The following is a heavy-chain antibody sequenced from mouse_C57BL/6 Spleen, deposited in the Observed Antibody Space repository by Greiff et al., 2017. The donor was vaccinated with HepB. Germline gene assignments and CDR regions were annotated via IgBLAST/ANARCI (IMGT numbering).Heavy chain of an antibody. V-gene: IGHV1S81*02. J-gene: IGHJ2*01. Sequence: VQLQQSGAELVKAGASVKMSCKASGYTFTSYWMHWVKQRLGQGLEGFAETNPTNGRTYYNEEFKSKATLTVDKSSCTAYMLLSGPTFEDSAVYYCARIKKIVATYFDYWGQGTTLPVSS. CDR2: TNPTNGRT. CDR3: ARIKKIVATYFDY. CDR1: GYTFTSYW. D-gene: IGHD1-1*01.